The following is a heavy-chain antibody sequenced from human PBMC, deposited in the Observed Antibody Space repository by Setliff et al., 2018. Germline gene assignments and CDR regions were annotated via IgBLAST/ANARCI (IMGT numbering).Heavy chain of an antibody. CDR2: ISGGGDGT. J-gene: IGHJ4*02. CDR1: GFTVSSNY. D-gene: IGHD2-21*02. Sequence: GGSLRLSCAASGFTVSSNYMSWVRQAPGKGLEWVSVISGGGDGTYYADSVKGRFIISRDNSKNTLYLQMNSLRLEDTAIYYCARDAGGDYDNWGQGTLVTVSS. CDR3: ARDAGGDYDN. V-gene: IGHV3-23*01.